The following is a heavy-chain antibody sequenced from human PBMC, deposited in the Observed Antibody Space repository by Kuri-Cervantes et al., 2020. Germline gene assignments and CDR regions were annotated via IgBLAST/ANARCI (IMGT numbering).Heavy chain of an antibody. V-gene: IGHV3-30*02. CDR3: ARDYPTPYGDYVWARYYGMDV. Sequence: GGSLRLSCEASGFTFSSYGMHWVRQAPGKGLEWVAIIRFDGRNKYHRDSVKGRFTISRDNSKNTLYLQMNSLRAEDTAVYYCARDYPTPYGDYVWARYYGMDVWGQGTTVTVSS. CDR2: IRFDGRNK. J-gene: IGHJ6*02. CDR1: GFTFSSYG. D-gene: IGHD4-17*01.